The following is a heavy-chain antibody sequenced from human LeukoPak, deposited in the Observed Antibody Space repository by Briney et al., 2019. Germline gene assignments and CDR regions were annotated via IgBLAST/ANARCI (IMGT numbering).Heavy chain of an antibody. D-gene: IGHD3-3*01. Sequence: GASVKVSCKASGGTFSSYAISWVRPAPGQGLEWMGRIIPILGIANYAQKFQGRVTITADKSTSTAYMELSSLRSEDTAVYYCVSGGYYDFWSGYYLDYWGQGTLVTVSS. CDR1: GGTFSSYA. CDR3: VSGGYYDFWSGYYLDY. J-gene: IGHJ4*02. V-gene: IGHV1-69*04. CDR2: IIPILGIA.